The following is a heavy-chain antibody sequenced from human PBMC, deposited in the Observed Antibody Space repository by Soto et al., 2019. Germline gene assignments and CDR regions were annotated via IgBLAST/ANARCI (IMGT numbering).Heavy chain of an antibody. CDR3: AHRGSYYSYYYYGMDV. V-gene: IGHV2-5*02. CDR2: IYWDDDK. Sequence: QITLKESGPTLVKPTQTLTLTCTFSGFSLSTSGVGVGWIRQPPGKALEWLALIYWDDDKRYSPSLKRRLTITKDTSTTHVVLTPTNMYPLDTATYYCAHRGSYYSYYYYGMDVWGQGTTVTVSS. D-gene: IGHD1-26*01. J-gene: IGHJ6*02. CDR1: GFSLSTSGVG.